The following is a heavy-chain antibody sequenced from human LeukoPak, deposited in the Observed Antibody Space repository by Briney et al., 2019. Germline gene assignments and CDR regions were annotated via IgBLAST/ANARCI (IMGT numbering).Heavy chain of an antibody. J-gene: IGHJ4*02. CDR1: GGSVSSYY. CDR3: ARALDGGALFDY. D-gene: IGHD4-23*01. V-gene: IGHV4-59*02. CDR2: IYYSGST. Sequence: SETLSLTCTVSGGSVSSYYWSWIRQPPGKGLEWIGYIYYSGSTNYNPSLKSRVTISVDTSKSQFSLKLSSVTAADTAVYYCARALDGGALFDYWGQGTLVTVSS.